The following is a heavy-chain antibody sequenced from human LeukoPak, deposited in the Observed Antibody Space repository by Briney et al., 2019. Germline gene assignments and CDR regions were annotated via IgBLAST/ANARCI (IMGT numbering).Heavy chain of an antibody. CDR1: GGSISSYY. CDR2: IYYSGST. D-gene: IGHD7-27*01. CDR3: ARGANWADFDY. J-gene: IGHJ4*02. V-gene: IGHV4-59*01. Sequence: SETLSLTCTVSGGSISSYYWSWIRQPPGKGLEWIGYIYYSGSTNYNPSLKSRVTISVDTSKNQFSLKLSSVTAADTAVYYCARGANWADFDYWGQGTLVTVSS.